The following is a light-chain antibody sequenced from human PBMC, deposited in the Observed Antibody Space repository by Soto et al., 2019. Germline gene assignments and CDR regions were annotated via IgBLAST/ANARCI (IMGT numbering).Light chain of an antibody. CDR3: QQRSNWPPWT. CDR2: DSS. V-gene: IGKV3-11*01. J-gene: IGKJ1*01. Sequence: EIVLTHSPATLSLSPGERATLSCRASQSVNSYLAWYQQKPGQAPRLLIYDSSNRATGIPARFSGSGSGTDFTLTISSLEPEDFAVYYCQQRSNWPPWTFGQGTKVEIK. CDR1: QSVNSY.